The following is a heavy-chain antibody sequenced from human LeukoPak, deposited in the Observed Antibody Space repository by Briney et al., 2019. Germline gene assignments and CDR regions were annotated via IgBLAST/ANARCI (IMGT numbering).Heavy chain of an antibody. D-gene: IGHD1-26*01. CDR2: INHSGST. J-gene: IGHJ4*02. Sequence: SETLPLTCAVYGGSFSGYYWSWIRQPPGKGLEWIGEINHSGSTNYNPSLKSRVTISVDTSKNQFSLKLSSVTAADTAVYYCARLEWELLLYYFDYWGQGTLVTVSS. CDR3: ARLEWELLLYYFDY. CDR1: GGSFSGYY. V-gene: IGHV4-34*01.